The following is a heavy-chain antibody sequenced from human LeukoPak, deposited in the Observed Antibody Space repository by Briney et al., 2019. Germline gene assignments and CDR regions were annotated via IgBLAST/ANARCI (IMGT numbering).Heavy chain of an antibody. J-gene: IGHJ3*02. V-gene: IGHV3-23*01. CDR3: AKDPETTVTYALDI. D-gene: IGHD4-17*01. CDR1: GFTFSSYA. Sequence: GGSLRLSCVASGFTFSSYAMSWVRQAPGKGLEWVSAISGSGGSTYYADSVKGRFTISRDNSKNTLYLQMSSLRAEDTAVYYCAKDPETTVTYALDIWGQETMVTVSS. CDR2: ISGSGGST.